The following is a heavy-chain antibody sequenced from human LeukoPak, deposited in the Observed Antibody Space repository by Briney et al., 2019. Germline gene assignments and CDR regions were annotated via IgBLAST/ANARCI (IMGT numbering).Heavy chain of an antibody. CDR2: IDPRGTA. V-gene: IGHV4-34*01. Sequence: SETLSLTCAVYGASYNAYYWGWIRQPPGKGREWIGDIDPRGTATYNPSLKSRLTISADASKNQFSLKLNSVTDADTAVYYCAVGITILGVAASFDSWGQGNLVIVSS. D-gene: IGHD3-3*01. CDR3: AVGITILGVAASFDS. J-gene: IGHJ4*02. CDR1: GASYNAYY.